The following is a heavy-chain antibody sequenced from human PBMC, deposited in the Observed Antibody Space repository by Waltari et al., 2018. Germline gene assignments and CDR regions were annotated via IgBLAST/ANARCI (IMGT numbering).Heavy chain of an antibody. J-gene: IGHJ4*02. CDR3: ARDRPGEDIRVDY. V-gene: IGHV1-18*01. Sequence: QVQLAQSGTEVRKPGASVKVSCKTFGYTFKSHGVSWVRQAPGQGPEWMGWINAYNGNPKYAQKFQGRVTLTTDTSTRTAYMELRSLRSDDTAIYYCARDRPGEDIRVDYWGQGALVIVSS. D-gene: IGHD3-16*01. CDR1: GYTFKSHG. CDR2: INAYNGNP.